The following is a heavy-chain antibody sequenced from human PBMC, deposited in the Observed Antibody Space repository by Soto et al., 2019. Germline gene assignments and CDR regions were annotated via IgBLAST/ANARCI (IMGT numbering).Heavy chain of an antibody. V-gene: IGHV1-69*13. Sequence: ASVKVSCKASGCTFSSYAISWVRQAPGQGLEWMGGIIPIFGTANYAQKFQGRVTITADESTSTAYLELSSLRSEDTAVYYCARDRGYDFPNWFDPWGQGTLVTVSS. D-gene: IGHD3-3*01. CDR1: GCTFSSYA. CDR2: IIPIFGTA. CDR3: ARDRGYDFPNWFDP. J-gene: IGHJ5*02.